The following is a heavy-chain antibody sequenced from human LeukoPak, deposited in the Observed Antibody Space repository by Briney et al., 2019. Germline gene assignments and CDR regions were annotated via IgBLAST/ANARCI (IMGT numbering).Heavy chain of an antibody. V-gene: IGHV4-31*03. D-gene: IGHD3-3*01. CDR2: IYYSGST. J-gene: IGHJ4*02. Sequence: SETLSLTCTVSGGSISSGGYYWSWIRQHPGKGLEWNGYIYYSGSTYYNPSHKSRVTISVDTSKNQFSLKLSSVTAADTAVYYCARGVEYYDFWSGYSPMPYYFDYWGQGTLVTVSS. CDR3: ARGVEYYDFWSGYSPMPYYFDY. CDR1: GGSISSGGYY.